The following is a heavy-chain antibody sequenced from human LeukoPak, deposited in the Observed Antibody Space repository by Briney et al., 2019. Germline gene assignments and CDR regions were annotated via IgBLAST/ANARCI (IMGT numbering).Heavy chain of an antibody. V-gene: IGHV3-21*01. Sequence: GGSLRLSCAASGFTFSSYSMNWVRQAPGKGLEWVSSIRYSSSYIYYADSVKGRFTISRDNAKNSLYLQMNSLRAEDTAVYYCARASGYSSGWKPAAVDYWGQGTLVAVSS. CDR2: IRYSSSYI. J-gene: IGHJ4*02. CDR1: GFTFSSYS. CDR3: ARASGYSSGWKPAAVDY. D-gene: IGHD6-19*01.